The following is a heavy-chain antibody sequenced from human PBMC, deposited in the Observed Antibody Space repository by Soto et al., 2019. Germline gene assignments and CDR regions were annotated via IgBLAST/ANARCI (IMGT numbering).Heavy chain of an antibody. CDR2: ISSSGSSR. CDR1: GFTFSTSQ. V-gene: IGHV3-48*03. Sequence: GGSLRLSCAASGFTFSTSQMNWVRQAPGKGLEWLSYISSSGSSRYYADPVKGRFTIARDNAKKSLYLQMNSLRVEDTAVYYCAREGSSDAYDIWGQGTKVTVSS. J-gene: IGHJ3*02. D-gene: IGHD3-10*01. CDR3: AREGSSDAYDI.